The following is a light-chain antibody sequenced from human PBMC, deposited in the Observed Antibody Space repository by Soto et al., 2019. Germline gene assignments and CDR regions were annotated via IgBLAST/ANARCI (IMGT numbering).Light chain of an antibody. V-gene: IGKV2-24*01. Sequence: DIVMNQTPLSSPVTLGQPASISCRSSQSIVHSDGNTYLSWLQQRPGQPPRLLIFKIFNRFTGVPDRFSGSGAGTDFTLKISRVEAEDVGVYYCMQATQFPHTVGQGTKLDIK. CDR3: MQATQFPHT. CDR2: KIF. J-gene: IGKJ2*01. CDR1: QSIVHSDGNTY.